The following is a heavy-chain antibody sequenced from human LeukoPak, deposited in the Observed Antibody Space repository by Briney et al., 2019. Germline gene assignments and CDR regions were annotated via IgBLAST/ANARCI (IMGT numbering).Heavy chain of an antibody. Sequence: PGGSLRLSCAASGFTFGSYGMHWVRQAPGKGLEWVAVISYDGSNKYYAESVKGRFTISRDNSKNTLYLQMNSLRAEDTAVYYCAKAFTPDAFDIWGQGTMVTVSS. CDR3: AKAFTPDAFDI. D-gene: IGHD3-16*01. CDR1: GFTFGSYG. CDR2: ISYDGSNK. V-gene: IGHV3-30*18. J-gene: IGHJ3*02.